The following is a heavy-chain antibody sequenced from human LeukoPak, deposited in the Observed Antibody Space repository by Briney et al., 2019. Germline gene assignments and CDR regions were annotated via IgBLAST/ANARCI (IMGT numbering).Heavy chain of an antibody. D-gene: IGHD2/OR15-2a*01. CDR2: IYFTGNT. J-gene: IGHJ4*02. V-gene: IGHV4-59*08. Sequence: SETLSLTCTVSGVSISGDYWSWIRQPPGKGLEWIGYIYFTGNTDHNPSLKSRVTLSMDTSKNQFPLKLTSVTAAGTAVYYCARHPFSSPFDFWGQGTLVTVSS. CDR1: GVSISGDY. CDR3: ARHPFSSPFDF.